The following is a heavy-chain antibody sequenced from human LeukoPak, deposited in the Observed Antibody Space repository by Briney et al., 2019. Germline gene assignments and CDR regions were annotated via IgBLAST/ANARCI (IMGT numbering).Heavy chain of an antibody. V-gene: IGHV3-74*01. CDR1: GFTFSSYW. CDR2: INPDGTTT. D-gene: IGHD4-17*01. J-gene: IGHJ4*02. Sequence: PGGSLRLSCAASGFTFSSYWMHWVRQPLGKGLAWVSRINPDGTTTNYADSVKGRFTISRDNAKNTLYLQTNSLTVEDTALYYCVRIATVTTPDYWGQGTLVTVSS. CDR3: VRIATVTTPDY.